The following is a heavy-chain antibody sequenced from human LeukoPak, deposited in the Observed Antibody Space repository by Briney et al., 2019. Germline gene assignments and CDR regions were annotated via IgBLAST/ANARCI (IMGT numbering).Heavy chain of an antibody. CDR2: ISYDGSNK. V-gene: IGHV3-30*18. J-gene: IGHJ4*02. Sequence: PGGSLRLSCAASGFTFSSYGMHWVRQAPGKGLEWVAVISYDGSNKYYADSVKGRFTISRDNSKNTLYLQMNSLRAEDTAVYYCAKDSGWLQLGQPYYFDYWGQGTLVTVSS. D-gene: IGHD5-24*01. CDR3: AKDSGWLQLGQPYYFDY. CDR1: GFTFSSYG.